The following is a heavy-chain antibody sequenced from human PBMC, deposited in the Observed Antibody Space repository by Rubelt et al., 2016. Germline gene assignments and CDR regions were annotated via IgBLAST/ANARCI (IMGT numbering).Heavy chain of an antibody. J-gene: IGHJ4*02. D-gene: IGHD2-21*01. Sequence: QLQLQESGPGLVEPSETLSLTCTVSGGSISSTTYYWGWIRQPPGKGLEWIGTIYYSGSTFYNPSLKSRATISVDTSKNPFSRRLGSVTAADTAVYYCARRPYCGGDCYFFDYWGQGSLVTVSS. CDR2: IYYSGST. CDR3: ARRPYCGGDCYFFDY. V-gene: IGHV4-39*01. CDR1: GGSISSTTYY.